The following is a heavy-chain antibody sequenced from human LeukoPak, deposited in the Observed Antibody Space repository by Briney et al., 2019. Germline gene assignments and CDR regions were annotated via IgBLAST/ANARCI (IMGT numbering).Heavy chain of an antibody. J-gene: IGHJ4*02. CDR3: ARGGIRGYSYGQVPVRYFDY. CDR2: ISSSSSTI. CDR1: GFTFSSYS. V-gene: IGHV3-48*04. D-gene: IGHD5-18*01. Sequence: PGVSLRLSCAASGFTFSSYSMNWVRQAPGKGLEWVSYISSSSSTIYYADSVKGRFTISRDNAKNSLYLQMNSLRAEDTAVYYCARGGIRGYSYGQVPVRYFDYWGQGTLVTVSS.